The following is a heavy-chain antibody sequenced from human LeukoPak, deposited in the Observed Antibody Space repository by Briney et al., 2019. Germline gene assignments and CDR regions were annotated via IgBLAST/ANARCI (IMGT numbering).Heavy chain of an antibody. D-gene: IGHD3-22*01. Sequence: KAGGSLRLSCAASGFTFRNHAMNCVRQAPGKGLEWVSSISGRSSDIYYADSVKGRFTISRDNAKNSLYLQMNSLRAEDTAVYYCARRGYYDSSGYDYWGQGTLVTVSS. J-gene: IGHJ4*02. CDR2: ISGRSSDI. CDR3: ARRGYYDSSGYDY. CDR1: GFTFRNHA. V-gene: IGHV3-21*01.